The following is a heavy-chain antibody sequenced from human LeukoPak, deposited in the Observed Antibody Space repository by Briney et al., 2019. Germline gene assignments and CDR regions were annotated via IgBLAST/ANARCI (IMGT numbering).Heavy chain of an antibody. CDR3: ARAPTHNDAFDI. Sequence: GGSLRLSCAASGFTFSSYSMNWVRQAPGKGLEWVSSISSSSYIYYADSVKGRFTISRDNAKNSLYLQMNSLRAEDTAVYYCARAPTHNDAFDIWGQGTMVTVSS. V-gene: IGHV3-21*01. CDR2: ISSSSYI. J-gene: IGHJ3*02. CDR1: GFTFSSYS.